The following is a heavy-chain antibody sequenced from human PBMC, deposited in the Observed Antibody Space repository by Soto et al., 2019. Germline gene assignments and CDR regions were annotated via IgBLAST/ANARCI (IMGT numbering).Heavy chain of an antibody. CDR2: ISYDGSNK. J-gene: IGHJ6*02. Sequence: GGSLRLSCAASGFTFSSYAMHWVRQAPGKGLEWVAVISYDGSNKYYADSVKGRFSISRDNSKNTLYLQMNSLRAEDTAVYYCANIVVAPAALPLDVWGQGTTVTVSS. D-gene: IGHD2-2*01. CDR3: ANIVVAPAALPLDV. V-gene: IGHV3-30-3*01. CDR1: GFTFSSYA.